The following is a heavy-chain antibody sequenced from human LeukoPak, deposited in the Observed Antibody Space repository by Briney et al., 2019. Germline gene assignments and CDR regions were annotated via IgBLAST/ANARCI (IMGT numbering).Heavy chain of an antibody. V-gene: IGHV3-11*01. D-gene: IGHD2-15*01. CDR1: GFTFSDYY. CDR2: ISSSGSTI. J-gene: IGHJ3*02. Sequence: GGSLRLSCAASGFTFSDYYMSWIRQAPGKGLEWVSYISSSGSTIYYADSVKGRFTISRDNAKNSLYLQMNSLRAEDTAVYYCARCRTYGPNDAFHIWGQGTMVTVSS. CDR3: ARCRTYGPNDAFHI.